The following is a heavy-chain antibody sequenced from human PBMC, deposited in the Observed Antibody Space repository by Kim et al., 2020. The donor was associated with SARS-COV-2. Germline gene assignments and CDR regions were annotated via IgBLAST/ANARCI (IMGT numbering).Heavy chain of an antibody. CDR2: INQGGSEK. J-gene: IGHJ4*02. CDR3: ASPLWRAGTLVAEPHF. V-gene: IGHV3-7*01. CDR1: GFSFSIYW. Sequence: GGSLRLSCVTSGFSFSIYWMTWVRQAPGKGLEWVANINQGGSEKHYVDSVKGRFTISRDNAENSLYLQMNSLRAEDTAVYYCASPLWRAGTLVAEPHFWGKGTLVSVSS. D-gene: IGHD2-8*02.